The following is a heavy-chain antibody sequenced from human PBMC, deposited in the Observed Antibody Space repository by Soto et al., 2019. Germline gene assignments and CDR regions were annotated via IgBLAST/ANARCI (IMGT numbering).Heavy chain of an antibody. CDR2: IIPIFGTA. J-gene: IGHJ3*02. Sequence: QVQLVQSGAEVKKPGSSVKVSCKASGGTFSSYAISWVRQAPGQGLEWMGGIIPIFGTANYAQKFQGRVTITADESTSTAYMELSSLRSEDTAVYYCARGSASITGTTTFPKHDAFDIWGQGTMVTVSS. CDR1: GGTFSSYA. V-gene: IGHV1-69*01. CDR3: ARGSASITGTTTFPKHDAFDI. D-gene: IGHD1-7*01.